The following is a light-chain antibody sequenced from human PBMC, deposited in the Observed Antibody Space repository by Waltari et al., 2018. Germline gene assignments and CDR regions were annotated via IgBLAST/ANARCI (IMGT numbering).Light chain of an antibody. CDR3: QQFNTGYS. CDR1: RAIANN. Sequence: EIVLMQSPATLSVSPGGGATLSCRASRAIANNVAWYQQRPGQPLRLLIFDASTRATGIPERFSGSWSGPEFTLTISSLQSEDSAVYFCQQFNTGYSFGQGTKLEI. J-gene: IGKJ2*01. CDR2: DAS. V-gene: IGKV3-15*01.